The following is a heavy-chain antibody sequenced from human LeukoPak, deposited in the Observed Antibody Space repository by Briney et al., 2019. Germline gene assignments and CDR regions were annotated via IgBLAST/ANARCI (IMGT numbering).Heavy chain of an antibody. J-gene: IGHJ4*02. CDR2: ISYDGSNK. V-gene: IGHV3-30*18. Sequence: TGGSLRLSCAASGFTLSSYWMSWVRQAPGKGLEGVAVISYDGSNKYYADYVKGRFTISRDNSKNTLYLQMNSLRAEDTAVYYCAKGYSSSWYEWDYFDYWGQGTLVTVSS. CDR3: AKGYSSSWYEWDYFDY. D-gene: IGHD6-13*01. CDR1: GFTLSSYW.